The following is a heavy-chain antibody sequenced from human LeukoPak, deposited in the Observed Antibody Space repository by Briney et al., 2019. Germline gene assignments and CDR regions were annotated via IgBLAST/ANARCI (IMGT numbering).Heavy chain of an antibody. V-gene: IGHV3-15*07. J-gene: IGHJ5*02. Sequence: GESLRLSCAASGFTFSNAWMNWVRQAPGKGLEWVGRIKSKTDGGTTDYAAPVKGRFTISRDDSKNTLYLQMNSLKTEDTAVYYCTTRQLVLNSWFDPWGQGTLVTVSS. CDR1: GFTFSNAW. D-gene: IGHD6-13*01. CDR3: TTRQLVLNSWFDP. CDR2: IKSKTDGGTT.